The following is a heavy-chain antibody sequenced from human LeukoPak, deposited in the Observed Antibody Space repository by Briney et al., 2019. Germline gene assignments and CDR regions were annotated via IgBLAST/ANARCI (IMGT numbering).Heavy chain of an antibody. CDR1: GFTFSDYY. CDR2: ISSSGSTI. CDR3: ARDSPTHYYDSSGCDY. V-gene: IGHV3-11*01. J-gene: IGHJ4*02. Sequence: PGGSLRLSCAASGFTFSDYYMSWIRQAPGKGLEWVSYISSSGSTIYYADSVKGRFTISRDNAKNSLYLQMNSLRAEDTAVYYCARDSPTHYYDSSGCDYWGQGTLVTVSS. D-gene: IGHD3-22*01.